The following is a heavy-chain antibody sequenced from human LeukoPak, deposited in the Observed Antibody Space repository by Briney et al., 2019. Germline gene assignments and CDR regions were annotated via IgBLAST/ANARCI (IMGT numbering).Heavy chain of an antibody. Sequence: ASVKVSCTASGYTFTSYGISWVRQAPGQGLEWMGWISAYNGNTNYAQKLQGRVTMTTDTSTSTAYTELRSLRSDDTAAYYCARDWGIAVAAPGYWGQGTLVTVSS. CDR1: GYTFTSYG. CDR2: ISAYNGNT. CDR3: ARDWGIAVAAPGY. D-gene: IGHD6-19*01. V-gene: IGHV1-18*01. J-gene: IGHJ4*02.